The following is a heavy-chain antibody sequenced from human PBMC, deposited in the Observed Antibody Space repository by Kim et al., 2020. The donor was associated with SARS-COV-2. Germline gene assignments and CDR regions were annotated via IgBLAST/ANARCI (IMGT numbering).Heavy chain of an antibody. Sequence: SLKGRFTIARDNAKNSRYRQMNRLRPEDTALYYCAKDNTDGSSGYDAFDIWGQGTMVTVSS. V-gene: IGHV3-9*01. D-gene: IGHD3-22*01. CDR3: AKDNTDGSSGYDAFDI. J-gene: IGHJ3*02.